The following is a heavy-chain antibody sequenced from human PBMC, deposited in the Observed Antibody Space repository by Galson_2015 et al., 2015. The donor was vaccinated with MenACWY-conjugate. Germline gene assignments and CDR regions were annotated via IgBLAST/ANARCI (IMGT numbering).Heavy chain of an antibody. Sequence: SLRLSCAASGFTFSSYGMSRVRQAPGKGLEWISFISLSGSTVHYADSVKGRFNISRDHAKKSLFLQMNSLRDEDTAVYFCARRQRIITYAADGGVDGMDVWGQGTTVIVSS. CDR2: ISLSGSTV. CDR3: ARRQRIITYAADGGVDGMDV. J-gene: IGHJ6*02. CDR1: GFTFSSYG. D-gene: IGHD3-16*01. V-gene: IGHV3-48*02.